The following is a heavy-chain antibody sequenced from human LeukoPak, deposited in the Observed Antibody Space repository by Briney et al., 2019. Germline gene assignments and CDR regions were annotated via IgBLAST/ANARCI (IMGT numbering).Heavy chain of an antibody. CDR3: ARDAPQVPAAGVLAS. J-gene: IGHJ5*02. V-gene: IGHV3-53*01. CDR2: MYRRGST. CDR1: GFTVSDNY. Sequence: GGSLSLSCAASGFTVSDNYRSWIRQPPGKGLEWVSVMYRRGSTYYETSVKGRFTISIDISKNPLYLQMNALSIEDTAMYYCARDAPQVPAAGVLASWGQGTLVIVSS. D-gene: IGHD6-13*01.